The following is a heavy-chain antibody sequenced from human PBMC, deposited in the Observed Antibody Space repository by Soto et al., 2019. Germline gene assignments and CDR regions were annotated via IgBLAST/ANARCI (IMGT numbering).Heavy chain of an antibody. Sequence: GGSLRLSCAAAGFDFEDYAMHWVRQVPGKGLEWVSLTDSDGTDSYYMDSVKGRFTISRDNGKSSLYLQTDRLRPEDTALYFCAKALYYYDSSPLDHWGQGTLVTVSS. V-gene: IGHV3-43D*04. CDR2: TDSDGTDS. J-gene: IGHJ4*02. D-gene: IGHD3-22*01. CDR1: GFDFEDYA. CDR3: AKALYYYDSSPLDH.